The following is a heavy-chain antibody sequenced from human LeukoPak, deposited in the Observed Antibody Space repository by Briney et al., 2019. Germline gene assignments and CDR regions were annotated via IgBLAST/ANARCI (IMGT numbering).Heavy chain of an antibody. V-gene: IGHV3-33*06. Sequence: GGSLRLSCAASGFTFSSYGMHWVRQAPGKGLEWVAVIWYDGSNKYYAHSVKGRFTISRDNSKNTLYLQMNSLRAEDTAVYYCAKAYQVIRELLPWFDPWGQGTLVTVSS. CDR2: IWYDGSNK. D-gene: IGHD1-26*01. J-gene: IGHJ5*02. CDR1: GFTFSSYG. CDR3: AKAYQVIRELLPWFDP.